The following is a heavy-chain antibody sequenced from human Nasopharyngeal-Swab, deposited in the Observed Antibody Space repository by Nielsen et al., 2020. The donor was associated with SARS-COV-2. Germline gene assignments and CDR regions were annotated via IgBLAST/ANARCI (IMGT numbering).Heavy chain of an antibody. CDR3: ARIVTYYYGSGSYYFDY. V-gene: IGHV3-7*01. J-gene: IGHJ4*02. Sequence: WIRQPPGKGLEWVANIKQDGSEKYYVDSVKGRFTISRDSAKNSLYLQMNSLRAEDTAVYYCARIVTYYYGSGSYYFDYWGQGTLVTVSS. CDR2: IKQDGSEK. D-gene: IGHD3-10*01.